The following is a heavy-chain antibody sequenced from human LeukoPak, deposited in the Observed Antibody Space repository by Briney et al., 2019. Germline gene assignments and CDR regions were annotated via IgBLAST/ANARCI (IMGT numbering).Heavy chain of an antibody. Sequence: PGGSLRLSCAASGFTFSSYGMHWVRQAPGKGLEWVAFMRYDGSNKYYADSVKGRFTISRDNSKNTLYLQMNSLRAEDTAVYYCAKDRYYLAARHPNWFDPWGQGTLVTVSS. CDR3: AKDRYYLAARHPNWFDP. V-gene: IGHV3-30*02. J-gene: IGHJ5*02. D-gene: IGHD6-6*01. CDR1: GFTFSSYG. CDR2: MRYDGSNK.